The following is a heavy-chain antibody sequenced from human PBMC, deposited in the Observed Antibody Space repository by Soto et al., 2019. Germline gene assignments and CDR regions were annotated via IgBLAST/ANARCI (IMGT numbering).Heavy chain of an antibody. CDR2: IIPIFGTA. J-gene: IGHJ3*02. CDR3: ASGGYCSGGSCQELPYRDAFDI. D-gene: IGHD2-15*01. Sequence: SVKVSCKASGGTFSSYAISWVRQAPGQGLEWMGGIIPIFGTANYAQKFQGRVTITADESTSTAYMELSSLRSEDTAVYYCASGGYCSGGSCQELPYRDAFDIWGQGTMVTVSS. CDR1: GGTFSSYA. V-gene: IGHV1-69*13.